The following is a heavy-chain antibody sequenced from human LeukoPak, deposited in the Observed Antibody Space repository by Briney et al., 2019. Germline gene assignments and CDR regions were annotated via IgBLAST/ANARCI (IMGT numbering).Heavy chain of an antibody. J-gene: IGHJ5*02. D-gene: IGHD2-2*02. V-gene: IGHV4-39*01. Sequence: SETLSLTCTVSDDSISDYYRGWIRQPPGKGLEWIGSIYYSGSTYYNPSLKSRVTISVDTSKNQFSLKLSSVTAADTAVYYCARPLDCSSTSCYTEAWFDPWGQGTLVTVSS. CDR2: IYYSGST. CDR3: ARPLDCSSTSCYTEAWFDP. CDR1: DDSISDYY.